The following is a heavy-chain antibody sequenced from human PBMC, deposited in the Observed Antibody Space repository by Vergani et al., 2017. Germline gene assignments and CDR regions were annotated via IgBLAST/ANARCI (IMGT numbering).Heavy chain of an antibody. Sequence: EVQLVESGGGLVQPGGSLRLSCAASGFTFSSYEMNWVRQAPGEGLEWVSYISSSGSTIYYADSVKGRFTISRDNAKNSLYLQMNSLRAEDTAVYYCARIRFRARYFDWLNSLPDFDYWGQGILVTVSS. CDR2: ISSSGSTI. CDR3: ARIRFRARYFDWLNSLPDFDY. J-gene: IGHJ4*02. CDR1: GFTFSSYE. V-gene: IGHV3-48*03. D-gene: IGHD3-9*01.